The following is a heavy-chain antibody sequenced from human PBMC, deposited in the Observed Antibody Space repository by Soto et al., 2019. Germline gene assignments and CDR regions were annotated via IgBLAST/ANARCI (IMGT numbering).Heavy chain of an antibody. CDR2: IYTSGST. D-gene: IGHD2-15*01. V-gene: IGHV4-4*07. J-gene: IGHJ3*02. CDR3: ARPYCSGGSCHTYGAFDI. CDR1: GGSISSYY. Sequence: PSETLSLTCTVSGGSISSYYWSWIRQPAGKGLEWIGRIYTSGSTNYNPSLKSRVTMTVDTSNNQFSLKLSSVTAADTAVYYCARPYCSGGSCHTYGAFDIWGQGTMVTVSS.